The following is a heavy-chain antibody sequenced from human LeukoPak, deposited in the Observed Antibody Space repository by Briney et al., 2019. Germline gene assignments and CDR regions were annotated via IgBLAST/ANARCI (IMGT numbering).Heavy chain of an antibody. D-gene: IGHD1-14*01. CDR3: VNNNQSNAFDI. CDR2: IYYSGIT. CDR1: GGSIRSYY. J-gene: IGHJ3*02. V-gene: IGHV4-59*01. Sequence: PSETLSLTCTVSGGSIRSYYWSWIRQPPGKGLEWIGYIYYSGITNYNPSPKSRVTISVDTSKNQFSLKLNSVTAADTAVYYCVNNNQSNAFDIWGQGTMVTVSS.